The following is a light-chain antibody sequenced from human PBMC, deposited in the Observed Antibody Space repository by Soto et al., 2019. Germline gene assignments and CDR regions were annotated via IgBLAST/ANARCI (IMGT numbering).Light chain of an antibody. V-gene: IGKV3-15*01. CDR2: GAS. CDR1: QSVSSN. J-gene: IGKJ4*01. Sequence: EIVMTQSPATLSVSPGERATLSCRSSQSVSSNLAWYQQKPGQAPRLLIYGASTRATGIPARFSSSGSGTEFSLTISSLQSEDFAVYYCQQYNNWLTFGGGTKVDI. CDR3: QQYNNWLT.